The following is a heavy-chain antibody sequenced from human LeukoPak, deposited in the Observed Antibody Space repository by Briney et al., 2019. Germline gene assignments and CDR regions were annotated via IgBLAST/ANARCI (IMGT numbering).Heavy chain of an antibody. J-gene: IGHJ4*02. CDR1: GFTFSDYY. CDR2: ISSSGSTI. CDR3: ATLYDFWSGYLDY. V-gene: IGHV3-11*01. D-gene: IGHD3-3*01. Sequence: GGSLRLSCAASGFTFSDYYMSWIRQAPGKGREWVSYISSSGSTIYYADSVKGRFTISRDNAKNSVYLQMNSLRAEDTAVYYCATLYDFWSGYLDYWGQGTLVTVSS.